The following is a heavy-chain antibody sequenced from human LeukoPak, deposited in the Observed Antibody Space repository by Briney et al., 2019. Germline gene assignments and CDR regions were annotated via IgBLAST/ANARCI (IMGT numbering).Heavy chain of an antibody. V-gene: IGHV1-69*13. Sequence: SVKVSCKASGGTFSSYAISWVRQAPGQGLEWMGGIIPIFGTANYAQKSQGRVTITADESTSTAYMELSSLRSEDTAVYYCARDDSSSSGEGYWYFDLWGRGTLVTVSS. CDR1: GGTFSSYA. D-gene: IGHD6-6*01. CDR3: ARDDSSSSGEGYWYFDL. CDR2: IIPIFGTA. J-gene: IGHJ2*01.